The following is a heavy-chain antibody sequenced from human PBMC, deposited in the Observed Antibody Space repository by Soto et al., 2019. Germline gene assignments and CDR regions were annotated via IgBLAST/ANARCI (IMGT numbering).Heavy chain of an antibody. CDR1: GFTFSSYA. J-gene: IGHJ3*02. CDR2: ISGSGGST. CDR3: AKEDIVVVVAAASDAFDI. V-gene: IGHV3-23*01. Sequence: GGSLRLSCAASGFTFSSYAMSWVRQAPGKGLEWVSAISGSGGSTYYADSVKGRFTISRDNSKNTLYLQMNSLRAEDTAVYYCAKEDIVVVVAAASDAFDIWGQGTMVTVSS. D-gene: IGHD2-15*01.